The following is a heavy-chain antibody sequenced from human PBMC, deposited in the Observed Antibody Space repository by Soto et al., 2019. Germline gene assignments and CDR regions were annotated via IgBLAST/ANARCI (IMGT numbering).Heavy chain of an antibody. J-gene: IGHJ3*02. CDR3: TRQPLTGADDAFDI. CDR2: IRSKANSYAT. D-gene: IGHD7-27*01. Sequence: GGSLRLSCAASGFTFSGSAMHWVRQASGKGLEWVGRIRSKANSYATAYAASVKGRFTISRDDSKNTAYLQMNSLKTEDTAVYYCTRQPLTGADDAFDIWGQGTMVTVSS. V-gene: IGHV3-73*01. CDR1: GFTFSGSA.